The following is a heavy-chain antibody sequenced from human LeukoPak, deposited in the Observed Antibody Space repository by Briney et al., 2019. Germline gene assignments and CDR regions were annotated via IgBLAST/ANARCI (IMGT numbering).Heavy chain of an antibody. V-gene: IGHV3-74*01. J-gene: IGHJ4*02. Sequence: GGSLRLSCAASGFTFSSYWMHWVRQTPGKGLVWVSRINSDGSSTTYADSVKGRFTISRDNAKNTLYLQMNSLRAEDTAVYYCTRGGLYGDYWGQGTLVTVSS. CDR3: TRGGLYGDY. D-gene: IGHD4-17*01. CDR1: GFTFSSYW. CDR2: INSDGSST.